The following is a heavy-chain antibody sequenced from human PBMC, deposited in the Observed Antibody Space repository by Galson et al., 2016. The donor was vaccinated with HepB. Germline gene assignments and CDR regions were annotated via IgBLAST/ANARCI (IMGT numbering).Heavy chain of an antibody. CDR1: GFTFSSYG. J-gene: IGHJ4*02. Sequence: FLRLSCAASGFTFSSYGMHWVRQAPGKGLEWVAFISYDGSNKKYADSVKGRFTIPRDNSKKTLYLQMNSLRAEDTAVYYCAKDGRIYCSSASCHGHFHYWGQGTLVTVSS. V-gene: IGHV3-30*18. D-gene: IGHD2-2*01. CDR3: AKDGRIYCSSASCHGHFHY. CDR2: ISYDGSNK.